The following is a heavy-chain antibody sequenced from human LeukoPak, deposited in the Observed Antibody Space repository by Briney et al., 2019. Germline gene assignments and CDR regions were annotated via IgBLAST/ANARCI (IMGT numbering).Heavy chain of an antibody. D-gene: IGHD3-22*01. CDR2: INSDGSST. J-gene: IGHJ3*02. CDR3: ARAPYYYDTSGFLI. CDR1: GFTFSSYW. Sequence: GGSLRLSCEASGFTFSSYWMHWVRQAPGKGLVWVSRINSDGSSTTYADSVKGRFTIFRDNAKNTLYLQMNSLRAEDTAVYYCARAPYYYDTSGFLIWGQGTMVTVSS. V-gene: IGHV3-74*01.